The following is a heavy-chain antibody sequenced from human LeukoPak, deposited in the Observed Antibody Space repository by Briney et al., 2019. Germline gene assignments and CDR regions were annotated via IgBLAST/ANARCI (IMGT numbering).Heavy chain of an antibody. J-gene: IGHJ4*02. V-gene: IGHV1-69*04. CDR1: GGTFSSYA. D-gene: IGHD1-7*01. CDR3: ARDKSMGITGTFDY. Sequence: ASVKVSCKASGGTFSSYAISWVRQAPGQGLEWMGRIIPILGIANYAQKFQGRVTITADKSTSTAYMELSSLRSEDTAVYYCARDKSMGITGTFDYWGQGTLVTVSS. CDR2: IIPILGIA.